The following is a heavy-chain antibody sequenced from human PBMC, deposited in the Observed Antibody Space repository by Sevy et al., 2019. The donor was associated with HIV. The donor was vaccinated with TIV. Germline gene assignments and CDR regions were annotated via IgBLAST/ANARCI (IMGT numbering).Heavy chain of an antibody. D-gene: IGHD3-22*01. CDR2: IYPGDSDT. V-gene: IGHV5-51*01. CDR3: ARRGPEYYDSSGYYYVH. Sequence: GESLKISCKGSGYSFTSYWIGWVRQMPGKGLEWMGIIYPGDSDTRYSPSFQGQVTISADKSISTAYLQWSSLKASDTAMYYCARRGPEYYDSSGYYYVHWGQGTLVTVSS. CDR1: GYSFTSYW. J-gene: IGHJ4*02.